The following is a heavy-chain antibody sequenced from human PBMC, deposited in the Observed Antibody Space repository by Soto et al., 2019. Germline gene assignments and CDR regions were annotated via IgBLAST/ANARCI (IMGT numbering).Heavy chain of an antibody. V-gene: IGHV1-3*05. J-gene: IGHJ4*02. Sequence: QVQLVQSGAEEKKPGASVKVSCKASGDTFTSHATHWVRQAPGQRLEWMGWINAGNGNTKYSQKFQGRVTITRDTPASTAYMELSSLRSEDTAVYYCARGMGFYYFDYWGQGTLVTVSS. CDR1: GDTFTSHA. CDR3: ARGMGFYYFDY. CDR2: INAGNGNT. D-gene: IGHD1-26*01.